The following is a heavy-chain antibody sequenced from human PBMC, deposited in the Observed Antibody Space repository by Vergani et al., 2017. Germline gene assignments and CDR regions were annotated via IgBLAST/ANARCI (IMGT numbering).Heavy chain of an antibody. CDR1: GFTFIMHA. CDR2: ISASDRRT. Sequence: EVQLLESGGDLVQPGGSLRLSCAASGFTFIMHAMSWVRQAPGKGLEWVSTISASDRRTHYADSVKGRFTLSIDNSKNTLFVEMNSLIFEDTAVYFCTKGSVYYHDSAGHGYDPYTGFDLWGQGTLVTVSS. J-gene: IGHJ3*01. D-gene: IGHD5-12*01. V-gene: IGHV3-23*01. CDR3: TKGSVYYHDSAGHGYDPYTGFDL.